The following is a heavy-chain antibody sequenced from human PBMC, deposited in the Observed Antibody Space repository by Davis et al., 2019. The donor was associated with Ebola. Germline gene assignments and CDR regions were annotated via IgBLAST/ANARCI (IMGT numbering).Heavy chain of an antibody. D-gene: IGHD2-15*01. V-gene: IGHV3-23*01. J-gene: IGHJ6*04. CDR2: INGSGCST. CDR3: AKDRGIKWDIVVVVAGYFGV. Sequence: SLTISCAASGFTSSTYSMNWVRQAPGKGLVWVSAINGSGCSTYYADSMKGRFTISRDNSKNTLYLQMNSLRAEDTAVYYCAKDRGIKWDIVVVVAGYFGVWGKGTTVTVSS. CDR1: GFTSSTYS.